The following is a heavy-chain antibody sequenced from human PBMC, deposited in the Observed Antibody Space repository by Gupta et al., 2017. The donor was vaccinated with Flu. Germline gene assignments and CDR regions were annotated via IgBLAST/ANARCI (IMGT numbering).Heavy chain of an antibody. CDR1: GFTFSDST. J-gene: IGHJ4*02. V-gene: IGHV3-21*01. CDR3: TREKVEYCFLTSCSNFDA. D-gene: IGHD2-15*01. Sequence: EVQLVESGGGLVKPGGPLRLSCAASGFTFSDSTMNWVRQAPGKGLEWVSSISSSSGYINYADSVKGRFTISRDNAKNSLYLQMNSLRAEDTAVYYCTREKVEYCFLTSCSNFDAWGQGTLVTVSS. CDR2: ISSSSGYI.